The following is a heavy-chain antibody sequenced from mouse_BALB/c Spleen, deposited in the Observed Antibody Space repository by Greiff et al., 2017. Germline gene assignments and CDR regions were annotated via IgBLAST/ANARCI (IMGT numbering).Heavy chain of an antibody. Sequence: EVKLMESGGGLVQPGGSLKLSCAASGFDFSRYWMSWVRQAPGKGLEWIGEINPDSSTINYKPSLKDKFIISRDNAKNTLYLQMNKVRSEDTALYYCARPGRYYGSSYGFAYWGQGTLVTVSA. CDR1: GFDFSRYW. CDR2: INPDSSTI. V-gene: IGHV4-1*02. J-gene: IGHJ3*01. CDR3: ARPGRYYGSSYGFAY. D-gene: IGHD1-1*01.